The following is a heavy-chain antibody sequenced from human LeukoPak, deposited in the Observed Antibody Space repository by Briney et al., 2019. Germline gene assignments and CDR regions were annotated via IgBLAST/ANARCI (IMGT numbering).Heavy chain of an antibody. CDR2: ISSTGSWT. CDR1: GFTFSVFE. Sequence: GGSLRLSCAASGFTFSVFEMNWVRQAPGKGLEWVSYISSTGSWTYYADSVKGRFTISRDNAKNSLYLQMDSLRAEDTAIYYCAKEKQQLEDYFDYWGQGTLVTVSS. D-gene: IGHD6-13*01. V-gene: IGHV3-48*03. CDR3: AKEKQQLEDYFDY. J-gene: IGHJ4*02.